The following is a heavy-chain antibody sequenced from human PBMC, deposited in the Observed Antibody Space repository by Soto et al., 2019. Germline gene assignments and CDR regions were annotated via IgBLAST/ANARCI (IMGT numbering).Heavy chain of an antibody. CDR2: ISAHNGDT. D-gene: IGHD3-22*01. CDR3: ARDWSRYFDSSGLMWFY. CDR1: GYTFNYYG. Sequence: VSVKVSCKGSGYTFNYYGISWVRQAPGQGLEWVGWISAHNGDTKYAQNLQGRLTLTTDTSTSTAYMELTSLTSDDTAVYYCARDWSRYFDSSGLMWFYWGQGTLVTVSS. J-gene: IGHJ4*02. V-gene: IGHV1-18*04.